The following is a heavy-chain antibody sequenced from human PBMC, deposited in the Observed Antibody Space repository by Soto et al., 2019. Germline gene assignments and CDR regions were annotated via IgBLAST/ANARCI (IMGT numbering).Heavy chain of an antibody. CDR1: GGSVSSGSYY. V-gene: IGHV4-61*01. Sequence: PSETLSLTCTVSGGSVSSGSYYWSWIRQPPGKGLECVGYIYYSGSTNYNPSLKSRVTISVDTSKNQFSLKLSSVTAADTAVYYCARVTSSWGLVSYFEYWGQGTLVTVFS. CDR2: IYYSGST. CDR3: ARVTSSWGLVSYFEY. J-gene: IGHJ4*02. D-gene: IGHD6-13*01.